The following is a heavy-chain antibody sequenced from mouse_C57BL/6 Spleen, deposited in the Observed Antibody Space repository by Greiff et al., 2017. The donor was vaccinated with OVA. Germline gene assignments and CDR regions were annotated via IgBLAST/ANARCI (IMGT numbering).Heavy chain of an antibody. V-gene: IGHV1-52*01. J-gene: IGHJ2*01. D-gene: IGHD1-1*01. CDR3: ARTGGFYYGSSYDY. Sequence: VQLQQPGAELVRPGSSVKLSCKASGYTFTSYWMHWVKQRPIQGLEWIGNIDPSDSETHYNQKFKDKATLTVDKSSSTAYMQLSSLTSEDSAVYYCARTGGFYYGSSYDYWGQGTTLTVSS. CDR1: GYTFTSYW. CDR2: IDPSDSET.